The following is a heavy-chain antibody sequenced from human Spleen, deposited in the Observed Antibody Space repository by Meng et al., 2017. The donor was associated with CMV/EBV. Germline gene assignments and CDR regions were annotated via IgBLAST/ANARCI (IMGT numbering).Heavy chain of an antibody. CDR1: GYTFQNYG. CDR2: ITVYSGNT. V-gene: IGHV1-18*01. J-gene: IGHJ5*02. CDR3: ARDPKTGGYDP. Sequence: ASVKVSCKASGYTFQNYGISWVRQAPGHGLEWMGWITVYSGNTKYADKFQGRVTMTTDTSTSTAYLELRSLRSDDTAIYFCARDPKTGGYDPWGQGTLVTVSS. D-gene: IGHD6-25*01.